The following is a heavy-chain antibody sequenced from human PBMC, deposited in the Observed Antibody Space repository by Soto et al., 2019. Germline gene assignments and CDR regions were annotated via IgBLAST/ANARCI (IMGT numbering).Heavy chain of an antibody. D-gene: IGHD1-26*01. CDR2: ISSDGNTK. V-gene: IGHV3-30*18. CDR1: GFTFSNYG. CDR3: AKDRPVKTRSGSLSS. Sequence: QVQLMESGGGVVQPGSSLRLSCAASGFTFSNYGMHWVRQAPGKGLEWVTVISSDGNTKYYADSVRGRFTISIDNSKNILFLQMNSLRAEDTAMYYCAKDRPVKTRSGSLSSWGQGTLVTVSS. J-gene: IGHJ5*02.